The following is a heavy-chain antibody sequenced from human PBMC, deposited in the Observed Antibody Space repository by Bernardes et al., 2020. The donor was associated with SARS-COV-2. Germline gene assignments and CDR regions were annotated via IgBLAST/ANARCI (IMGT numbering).Heavy chain of an antibody. CDR2: ISYDGSNK. V-gene: IGHV3-30*18. J-gene: IGHJ4*02. CDR3: AKGDCSGGSCHFDY. Sequence: GGSLRLSCAASGFTFSSYGMHWVRQAPGKGLEWVAVISYDGSNKYYADSVKGRFTISRDNSKNTLYLQMNSLRAEDTAVYYCAKGDCSGGSCHFDYWGQGTLVTVSS. D-gene: IGHD2-15*01. CDR1: GFTFSSYG.